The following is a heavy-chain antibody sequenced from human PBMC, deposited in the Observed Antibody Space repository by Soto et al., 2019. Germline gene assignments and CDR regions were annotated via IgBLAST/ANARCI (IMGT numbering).Heavy chain of an antibody. Sequence: GGSLRLSCAASGFTFSSYAMSWVRQAPGKGLEWVSAIRGSGGSTYNADSVQGRFTISRDNSKNTLYLQMNSLRAEDTAIYYCAKPSAYTYGSVDYCGRRTMVTVSS. V-gene: IGHV3-23*01. CDR3: AKPSAYTYGSVDY. CDR1: GFTFSSYA. CDR2: IRGSGGST. D-gene: IGHD3-10*01. J-gene: IGHJ4*01.